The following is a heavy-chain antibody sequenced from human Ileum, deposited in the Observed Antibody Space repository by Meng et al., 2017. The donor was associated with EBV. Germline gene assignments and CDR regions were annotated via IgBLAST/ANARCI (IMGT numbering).Heavy chain of an antibody. CDR1: GYTFTNYP. V-gene: IGHV7-4-1*02. CDR2: INTNTGNP. Sequence: QVQLVQSESELKTPGASVKVSCKTSGYTFTNYPVNWMRQAPGQGLEWMGWINTNTGNPMYAQGFTGRFVFSLDTSISTAYLQITSLKAGDTAVYYCARGVAERSGGWYFFDSWGQGTLGTVSS. CDR3: ARGVAERSGGWYFFDS. D-gene: IGHD6-13*01. J-gene: IGHJ4*02.